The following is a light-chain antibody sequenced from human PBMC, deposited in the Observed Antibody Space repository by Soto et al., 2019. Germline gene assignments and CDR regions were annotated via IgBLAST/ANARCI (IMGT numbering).Light chain of an antibody. J-gene: IGKJ1*01. CDR3: QHYNSYSEA. V-gene: IGKV1-6*01. CDR1: QGIRND. Sequence: AIQMTQSPSSLSASVGDRVTITCRASQGIRNDLGWYQQKPGKAPKLLIYAASSLQSGVPSRFSGSGSGTDFTLTISILQPDDFATYYCQHYNSYSEAFGQGTKVDIK. CDR2: AAS.